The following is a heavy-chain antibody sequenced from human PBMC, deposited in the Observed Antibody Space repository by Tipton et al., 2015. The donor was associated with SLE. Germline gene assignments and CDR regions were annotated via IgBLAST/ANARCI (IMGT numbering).Heavy chain of an antibody. CDR1: GGSISSYY. CDR2: IYYSGST. V-gene: IGHV4-59*01. J-gene: IGHJ3*02. Sequence: TLSLSCTVSGGSISSYYCSWIRQPPGKGLEWIGYIYYSGSTNYNPSLKSRVSISVDTSKNQFSLKLSSVTAADTAVYYCAREVDAFDIWGQGTMVTVSS. CDR3: AREVDAFDI.